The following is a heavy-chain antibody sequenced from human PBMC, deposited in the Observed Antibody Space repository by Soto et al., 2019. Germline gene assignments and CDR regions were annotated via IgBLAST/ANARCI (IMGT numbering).Heavy chain of an antibody. J-gene: IGHJ4*02. CDR3: AHVFTSLAPFDS. CDR1: GFSLSTSGVG. Sequence: QITLQESGPTLVKPTQTLTLTCTFSGFSLSTSGVGVGWIRQPPGKALEWLGFIYWDEDKRYSPSLKSRLTITKDTSKSQVVLTMTNMDPVDTATYYCAHVFTSLAPFDSWGQGTLVTVSA. V-gene: IGHV2-5*02. CDR2: IYWDEDK. D-gene: IGHD3-10*02.